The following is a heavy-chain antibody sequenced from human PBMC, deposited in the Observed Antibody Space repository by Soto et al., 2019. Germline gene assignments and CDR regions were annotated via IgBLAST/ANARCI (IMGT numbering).Heavy chain of an antibody. CDR2: IWYDGSNK. J-gene: IGHJ4*02. CDR1: GFTFSSYG. Sequence: GGSLRLSCAASGFTFSSYGMHWVRQAPGKGLEWVAVIWYDGSNKYYADSVKGRFTISRDNSKNTPYLQMNSLRAEDTAVYYCARDREYSSRWSPTQHYYFDYWGQGTLVTVSS. CDR3: ARDREYSSRWSPTQHYYFDY. D-gene: IGHD6-13*01. V-gene: IGHV3-33*01.